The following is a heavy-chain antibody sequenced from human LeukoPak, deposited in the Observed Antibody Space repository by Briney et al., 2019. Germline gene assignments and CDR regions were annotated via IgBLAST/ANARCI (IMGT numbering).Heavy chain of an antibody. CDR1: GFIFSSYA. J-gene: IGHJ4*02. Sequence: GGSLRLSCSASGFIFSSYAMHWVRQAPGKGLEYVSAISSNGGSTYYADSVKGRFTISRDNSKNTLYLQMSSLRAEDTAVYYCVKDNVQYYYDSSGRFDYWGQGTLVTVSS. V-gene: IGHV3-64D*06. CDR2: ISSNGGST. D-gene: IGHD3-22*01. CDR3: VKDNVQYYYDSSGRFDY.